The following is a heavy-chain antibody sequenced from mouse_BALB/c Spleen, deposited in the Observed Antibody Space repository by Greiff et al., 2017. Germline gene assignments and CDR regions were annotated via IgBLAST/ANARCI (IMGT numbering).Heavy chain of an antibody. CDR2: ISSGGGST. Sequence: EVKLVESGGGLVKPGGSLKLSCAASGFAFSSYDMSWVRQTPEKRLEWVAYISSGGGSTYYPDTVKGRFTISRDNAKNTLYLQMSSLKSEDTAMYYCARRGGGGGRLWYFDVWGAGTTVTVSS. CDR1: GFAFSSYD. V-gene: IGHV5-12-1*01. D-gene: IGHD1-1*02. J-gene: IGHJ1*01. CDR3: ARRGGGGGRLWYFDV.